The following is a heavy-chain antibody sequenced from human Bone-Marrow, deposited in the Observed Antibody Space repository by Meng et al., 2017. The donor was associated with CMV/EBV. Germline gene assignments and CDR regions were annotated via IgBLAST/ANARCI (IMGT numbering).Heavy chain of an antibody. CDR2: IYYSGST. D-gene: IGHD3-3*01. J-gene: IGHJ4*02. CDR3: ASVWSGYFDYFDY. CDR1: GGSISSSSSY. V-gene: IGHV4-39*07. Sequence: SETLSLTCTVSGGSISSSSSYWGWIRQPPGKGLEWIGSIYYSGSTYYNPSLKSRVTISVDTSKNQFSLKLSSVTAADTAVYYCASVWSGYFDYFDYWGQGTLVTVSS.